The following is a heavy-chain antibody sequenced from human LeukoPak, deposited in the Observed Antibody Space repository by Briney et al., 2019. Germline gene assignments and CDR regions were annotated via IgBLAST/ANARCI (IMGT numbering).Heavy chain of an antibody. J-gene: IGHJ4*02. V-gene: IGHV3-23*01. CDR3: AKVGARGCSSSTCFIY. CDR2: ISGSGDTT. D-gene: IGHD2-2*01. CDR1: GFTYRSYA. Sequence: PGGSLRLSYAAYGFTYRSYAMSWVRQAPGKGLEWVSAISGSGDTTYYADSVKGRFTISRDNSKNTLYLQMNSLRPEDTAVYYCAKVGARGCSSSTCFIYWGQGTLVTVSS.